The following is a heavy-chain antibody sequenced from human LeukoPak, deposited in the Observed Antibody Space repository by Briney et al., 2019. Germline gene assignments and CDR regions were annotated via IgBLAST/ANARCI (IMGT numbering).Heavy chain of an antibody. CDR1: GGSFSGYY. J-gene: IGHJ3*02. CDR2: INHSGST. CDR3: ARADLVAAAGTFYDAFDI. V-gene: IGHV4-34*01. D-gene: IGHD6-13*01. Sequence: SETLSLTCAVYGGSFSGYYWSWIRQPPGKGLEWIGEINHSGSTNYNPSLKSRVTISVDTSKNQFSLKLSSVTAADTAVYYCARADLVAAAGTFYDAFDIWGQGTMVPVSS.